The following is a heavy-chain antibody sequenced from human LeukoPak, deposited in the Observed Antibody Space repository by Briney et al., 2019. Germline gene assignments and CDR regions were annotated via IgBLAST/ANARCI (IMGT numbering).Heavy chain of an antibody. CDR1: GFTFSKFA. CDR2: ISGSGART. CDR3: AKYLPPEMAPGDY. V-gene: IGHV3-23*01. Sequence: GGSLRLSCAASGFTFSKFAMSWVRQAPGKGLEYVSGISGSGARTYYADSVRGRFIISRDNSNNILYLHMNSLGVGDTAMYYCAKYLPPEMAPGDYWGQGTLVTVSS. D-gene: IGHD5-24*01. J-gene: IGHJ4*02.